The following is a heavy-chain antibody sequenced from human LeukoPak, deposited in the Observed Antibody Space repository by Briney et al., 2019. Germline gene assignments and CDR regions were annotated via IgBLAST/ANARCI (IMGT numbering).Heavy chain of an antibody. Sequence: GGSLRLSCAASGFTFSSYAMHWVRQAPGKGLEWVAVISYDGSNKYYADSVKGRFTISRDNSKNTLYLQMNSLRAEDTAVYYCARSYDSSGYYAGYWGQGTLVTVSS. CDR1: GFTFSSYA. J-gene: IGHJ4*02. CDR3: ARSYDSSGYYAGY. V-gene: IGHV3-30*04. CDR2: ISYDGSNK. D-gene: IGHD3-22*01.